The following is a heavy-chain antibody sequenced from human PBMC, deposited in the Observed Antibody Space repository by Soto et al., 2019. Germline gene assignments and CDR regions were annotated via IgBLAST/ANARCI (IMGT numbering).Heavy chain of an antibody. Sequence: QIQLMQSGAEVKKPGASVKVSCKASGYTFTSYGIHWVRQAPGQRLEWTGWINAGNGNTKYSEKFQGRVTITRDTSASTAYLELSSLRSEDTAVYYCARDPNDSSAYYHNYYDGMDVWGQGTTVTVSS. CDR1: GYTFTSYG. V-gene: IGHV1-3*01. J-gene: IGHJ6*02. CDR2: INAGNGNT. D-gene: IGHD3-22*01. CDR3: ARDPNDSSAYYHNYYDGMDV.